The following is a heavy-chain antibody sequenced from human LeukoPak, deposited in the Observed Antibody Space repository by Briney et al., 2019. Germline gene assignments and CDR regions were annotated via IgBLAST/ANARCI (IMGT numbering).Heavy chain of an antibody. J-gene: IGHJ4*02. CDR1: GGSFSGYY. CDR2: INHSGST. Sequence: PSETLSLTCAVYGGSFSGYYWSGIRQPPGKGLEWIGEINHSGSTNYNPSLKSRVTISVDTSKNQFSLKLSSVTAADTAVYYCATDYGDYYFDYWGQGTLVTVSS. V-gene: IGHV4-34*01. CDR3: ATDYGDYYFDY. D-gene: IGHD4-17*01.